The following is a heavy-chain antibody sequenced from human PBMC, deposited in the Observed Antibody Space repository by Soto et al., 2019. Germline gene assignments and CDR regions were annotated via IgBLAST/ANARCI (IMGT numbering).Heavy chain of an antibody. CDR1: GYTFTGYY. D-gene: IGHD3-22*01. V-gene: IGHV1-2*02. J-gene: IGHJ5*02. CDR2: INPNSGDT. Sequence: ASVKVSCKASGYTFTGYYVHWVRQAPGQGLEWMGWINPNSGDTYLAQRFQGRVTMNRDTSIGTAYMELRGLTSDDTAEYYCARVGPWVPYYYDSSPYTFENWFDPWGQGTLVTVSS. CDR3: ARVGPWVPYYYDSSPYTFENWFDP.